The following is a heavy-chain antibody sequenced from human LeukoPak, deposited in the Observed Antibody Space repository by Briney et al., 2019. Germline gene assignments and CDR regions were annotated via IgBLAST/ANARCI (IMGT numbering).Heavy chain of an antibody. CDR1: GYTFTGYY. CDR3: AEVPPSITAAGNWLDP. V-gene: IGHV1-2*06. D-gene: IGHD6-13*01. J-gene: IGHJ5*02. CDR2: INPNTGGT. Sequence: GASVKVSCKASGYTFTGYYIHWVRQAPGQGLEWMGRINPNTGGTNYAQKFQGRVTMTRDTSITTAYMELSRLTSDDTAIYYCAEVPPSITAAGNWLDPWGQGALVTVSS.